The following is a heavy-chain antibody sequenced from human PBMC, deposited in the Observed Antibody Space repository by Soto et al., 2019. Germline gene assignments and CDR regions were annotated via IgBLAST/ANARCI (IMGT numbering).Heavy chain of an antibody. CDR3: ARDWAVVVPAAIRYYYGMDV. V-gene: IGHV3-48*03. CDR1: GFTFSSYE. D-gene: IGHD2-2*01. Sequence: GSLRLSCAASGFTFSSYEMSWVRQAPGKGLEWVSYISSSGSTIYYADSVKGRFTISRDNAKNSLYLQMNSLRAEDTAVYYCARDWAVVVPAAIRYYYGMDVWGQGTPVTVSS. J-gene: IGHJ6*02. CDR2: ISSSGSTI.